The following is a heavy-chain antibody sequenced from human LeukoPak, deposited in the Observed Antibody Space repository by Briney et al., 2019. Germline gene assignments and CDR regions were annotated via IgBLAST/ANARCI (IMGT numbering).Heavy chain of an antibody. V-gene: IGHV3-30*18. J-gene: IGHJ4*02. CDR3: AKNIGGFDY. CDR1: GFSCSSYG. CDR2: ISYDGSNK. Sequence: GGSLRLSCAASGFSCSSYGMHWVRQAPGKGLEWVAAISYDGSNKYYTDSVKGRFTISRDNSKNTLYLQMNSLRAEDTAVYYCAKNIGGFDYWGQGTLVTVSS. D-gene: IGHD4-23*01.